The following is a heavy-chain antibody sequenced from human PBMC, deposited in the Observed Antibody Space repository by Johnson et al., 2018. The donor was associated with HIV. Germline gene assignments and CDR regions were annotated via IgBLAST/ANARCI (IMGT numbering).Heavy chain of an antibody. CDR2: ISWNSGSK. D-gene: IGHD2-21*01. Sequence: HLVESGGGLVQPGRSLRLSCAASGFTFDDYAMHWVRQAPGKGLEWVSGISWNSGSKGYADSVKGRFTISRDNAKNSLYLQMNSLKAEDTAVYYCARYCGGGCYPHYDALDLWGQGTMVTVSS. CDR3: ARYCGGGCYPHYDALDL. V-gene: IGHV3-9*01. J-gene: IGHJ3*01. CDR1: GFTFDDYA.